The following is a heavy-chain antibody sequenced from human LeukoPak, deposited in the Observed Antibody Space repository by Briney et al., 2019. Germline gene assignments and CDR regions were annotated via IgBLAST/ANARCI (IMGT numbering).Heavy chain of an antibody. J-gene: IGHJ5*02. D-gene: IGHD3-10*01. CDR3: ARDFGPNWFDP. CDR2: ISSSGSTI. CDR1: GFTFSSYE. Sequence: PGGSLRLSCAASGFTFSSYEMNWVRQAPGKGLEWVSYISSSGSTIYYADSVKGRFTISRDNAKNSLYLQMNSLRAEDTAVYYCARDFGPNWFDPWGQGTLVTVSS. V-gene: IGHV3-48*03.